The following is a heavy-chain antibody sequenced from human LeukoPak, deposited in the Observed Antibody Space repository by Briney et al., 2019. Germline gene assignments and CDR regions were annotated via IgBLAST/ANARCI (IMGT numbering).Heavy chain of an antibody. CDR1: GFTFNTYA. CDR3: AKGGQVVGNWFDP. V-gene: IGHV3-23*01. J-gene: IGHJ5*02. CDR2: ASRSCGGT. Sequence: GGSLRLSCAASGFTFNTYAMSWVRQAPGKGLEWVSAASRSCGGTYYTDSVKGRFTISRDNSKHTLYLQMNSLRDEDTAIYYCAKGGQVVGNWFDPWGQGTLVTVSS. D-gene: IGHD2-15*01.